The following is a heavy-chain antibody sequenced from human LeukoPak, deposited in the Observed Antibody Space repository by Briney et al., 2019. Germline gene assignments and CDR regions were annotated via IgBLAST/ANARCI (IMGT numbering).Heavy chain of an antibody. V-gene: IGHV3-30*02. J-gene: IGHJ4*02. CDR1: GFTFRSYG. CDR2: IQSDGGNK. D-gene: IGHD6-19*01. CDR3: ARVIAVAGTAY. Sequence: PGGSLRLSCTASGFTFRSYGMHWVRQAPGKGLEWLAFIQSDGGNKYYADSVKGRFTISRDNAKNSLYLQMNSLRAEDTAVYYCARVIAVAGTAYWGQGTLVTVSS.